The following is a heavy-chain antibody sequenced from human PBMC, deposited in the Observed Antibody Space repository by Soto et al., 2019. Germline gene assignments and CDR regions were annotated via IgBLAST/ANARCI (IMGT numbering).Heavy chain of an antibody. V-gene: IGHV1-2*02. CDR3: ARANSGDDDEFDY. CDR1: GYTFIGFY. J-gene: IGHJ4*02. CDR2: TNPNSGVT. Sequence: QVQLVQSGAEVKKAGASVKVSCKTSGYTFIGFYIHWVRQAPGQGLEWMGWTNPNSGVTDYAQKFQGRVTMTRDTSISSAYMELSRLRSDDTAVYYCARANSGDDDEFDYWGQGTPVTVSS. D-gene: IGHD5-12*01.